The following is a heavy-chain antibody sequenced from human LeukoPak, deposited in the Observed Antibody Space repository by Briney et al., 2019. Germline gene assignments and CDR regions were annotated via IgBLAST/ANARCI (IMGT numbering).Heavy chain of an antibody. Sequence: SETLSLTCTVSGGSISTYYWSWIRQPPGKGLEWIGYIYYSGSINYSPSLKNRVNISVDTSKNHFSLKLSSVTAADTAVYYCARRLRAFGYYYYAMDVWGQGTTVTVSS. J-gene: IGHJ6*02. D-gene: IGHD2/OR15-2a*01. CDR1: GGSISTYY. CDR2: IYYSGSI. CDR3: ARRLRAFGYYYYAMDV. V-gene: IGHV4-59*12.